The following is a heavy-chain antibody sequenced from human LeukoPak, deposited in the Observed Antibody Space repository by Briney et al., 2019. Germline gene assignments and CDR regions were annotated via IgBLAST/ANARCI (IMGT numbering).Heavy chain of an antibody. CDR2: ISWNSGTI. Sequence: GRSLRLSCAASGFTFDDYAMHWVRQAPGRGLEWVSGISWNSGTIGYADSVKGRFTISRDNAKNSLYLQMNSLRAEDTALYYCAKDSLATISLVVFDIWGQGTMVTVSS. CDR3: AKDSLATISLVVFDI. J-gene: IGHJ3*02. CDR1: GFTFDDYA. V-gene: IGHV3-9*01. D-gene: IGHD5-24*01.